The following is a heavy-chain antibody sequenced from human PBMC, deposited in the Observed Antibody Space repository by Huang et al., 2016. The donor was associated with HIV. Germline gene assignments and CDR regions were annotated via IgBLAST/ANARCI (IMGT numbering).Heavy chain of an antibody. CDR3: VREKGITVMVETNYFDY. CDR2: INLNTGAT. J-gene: IGHJ4*02. Sequence: QVQLVQSGAEVKKPGASTKVACKASGYTFPTYYIHSVRQAPGHGLEWMGVINLNTGATNYAPKFRGRVTMTRDTSTNTVYMELRSLRSQDTAMYYCVREKGITVMVETNYFDYWGPGSQVTVSS. CDR1: GYTFPTYY. V-gene: IGHV1-46*01. D-gene: IGHD3-22*01.